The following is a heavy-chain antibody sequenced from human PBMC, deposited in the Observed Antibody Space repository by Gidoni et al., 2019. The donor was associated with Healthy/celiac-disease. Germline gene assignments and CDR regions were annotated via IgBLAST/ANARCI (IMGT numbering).Heavy chain of an antibody. D-gene: IGHD6-13*01. CDR3: ARDVRYSSSWSHFDY. V-gene: IGHV4-39*07. J-gene: IGHJ4*02. CDR2: IYYRGDT. CDR1: GDSISSRDYY. Sequence: QLQLQESCAGLVQPAETLSITRTVSGDSISSRDYYWGWVRQPPGKGLEWIGTIYYRGDTYYNPSLKSRVTISVDMSRNQFSLWLTSVTAADTAMYYCARDVRYSSSWSHFDYWGQGILVTVSS.